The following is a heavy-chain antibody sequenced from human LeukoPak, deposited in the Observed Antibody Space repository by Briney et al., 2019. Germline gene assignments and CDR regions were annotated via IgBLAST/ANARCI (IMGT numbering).Heavy chain of an antibody. CDR3: ARGDTAMVR. CDR2: IYYSGST. Sequence: SETLSLTCTVSGGSLSSYYWSWIRQPPRKGLEWIGYIYYSGSTNYNPSLKSRVTISVDTSKNQFSLKLSSVTAADTAVYYCARGDTAMVRWGQGTLVTVSS. V-gene: IGHV4-59*01. D-gene: IGHD5-18*01. CDR1: GGSLSSYY. J-gene: IGHJ4*02.